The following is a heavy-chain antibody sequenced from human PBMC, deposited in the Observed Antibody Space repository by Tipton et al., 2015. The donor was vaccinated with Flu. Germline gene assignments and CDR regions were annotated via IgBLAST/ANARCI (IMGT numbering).Heavy chain of an antibody. D-gene: IGHD2-15*01. CDR1: GGFISTYH. J-gene: IGHJ5*01. CDR3: ARDRGGFGS. V-gene: IGHV4-59*01. CDR2: IYYTGST. Sequence: GLVKPSETLSLNCTISGGFISTYHWSWIRQPPGKGLEWIGHIYYTGSTNYNPSLKSRVTISLDRSKNQFSLKLTSVTVADTAVYYCARDRGGFGSWGQGTLVTVSS.